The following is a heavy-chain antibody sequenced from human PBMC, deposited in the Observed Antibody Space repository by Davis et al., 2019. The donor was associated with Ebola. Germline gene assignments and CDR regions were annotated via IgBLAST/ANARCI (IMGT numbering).Heavy chain of an antibody. CDR2: IFQGGST. J-gene: IGHJ6*02. Sequence: SETLSLTCTVSGGSISNYYWNWVRQPPGKGLEWIGYIFQGGSTYYNPSLKSRVTMLVDTSKNQFSLNLRSVTAADTAVYYCARGREGGLWYYGMDVWGQGTTVTVSS. CDR3: ARGREGGLWYYGMDV. V-gene: IGHV4-59*01. CDR1: GGSISNYY. D-gene: IGHD2-8*02.